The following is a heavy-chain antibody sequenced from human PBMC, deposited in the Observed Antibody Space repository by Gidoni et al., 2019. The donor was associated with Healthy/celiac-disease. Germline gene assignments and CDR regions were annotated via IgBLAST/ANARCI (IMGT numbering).Heavy chain of an antibody. CDR2: IKSKTDGGTT. CDR3: TTNSGWYDYYYYGMDV. V-gene: IGHV3-15*01. D-gene: IGHD6-19*01. CDR1: GFTFSNAW. J-gene: IGHJ6*02. Sequence: EVQLVESGGGLVKPGGSLRLSCAASGFTFSNAWMSWARQAPGKGLEWVGRIKSKTDGGTTDYAAPVKGRFTISRDDSKNTLYLQMNSLKTEDTAVYYCTTNSGWYDYYYYGMDVWGQGTTVTVSS.